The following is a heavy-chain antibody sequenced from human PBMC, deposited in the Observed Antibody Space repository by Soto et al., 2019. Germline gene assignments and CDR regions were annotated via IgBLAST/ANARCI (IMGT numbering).Heavy chain of an antibody. CDR1: GYTFTSYD. CDR3: AREKTSYGMDV. Sequence: QVQLVQSGAEVKKPGASVKVSCKASGYTFTSYDINWVRQATGQGLEWMGWMNPNRGNTGYAQKFQGTVTMNRNTSISTAYMELTSLRSEYTAVYYCAREKTSYGMDVWGQGTTVTVSS. J-gene: IGHJ6*02. CDR2: MNPNRGNT. V-gene: IGHV1-8*01.